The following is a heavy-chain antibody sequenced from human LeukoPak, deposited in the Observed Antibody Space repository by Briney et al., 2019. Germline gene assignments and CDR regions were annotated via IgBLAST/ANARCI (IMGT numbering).Heavy chain of an antibody. V-gene: IGHV4-39*01. CDR2: IYYSGST. J-gene: IGHJ3*02. Sequence: KTSETLSLTCTVSGASISSTTYYWGWIRQPPRKGLEWIASIYYSGSTYYNPSLKSRVTISVDTSKNQFSLNLSSVTAADTAVYYCARHKYSSGWPPEGAFDIWGQGTMVTVSS. CDR1: GASISSTTYY. CDR3: ARHKYSSGWPPEGAFDI. D-gene: IGHD6-19*01.